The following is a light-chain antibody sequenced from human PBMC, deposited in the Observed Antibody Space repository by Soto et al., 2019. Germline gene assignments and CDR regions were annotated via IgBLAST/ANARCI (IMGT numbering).Light chain of an antibody. CDR1: SSNIGAGSD. CDR3: QSYDTRLSGLRV. J-gene: IGLJ3*02. Sequence: QSVLTQPPSVSGAPGQSVTIFCTGTSSNIGAGSDVHWYQQLPGTAPKLVMSGNNNRPSGVPDRFSGSKSGTSASLAITGLQAEDEADYYCQSYDTRLSGLRVFGGGTKLTVL. V-gene: IGLV1-40*01. CDR2: GNN.